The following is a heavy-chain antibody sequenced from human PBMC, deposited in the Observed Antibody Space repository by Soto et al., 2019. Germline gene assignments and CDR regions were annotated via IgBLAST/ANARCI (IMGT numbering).Heavy chain of an antibody. J-gene: IGHJ4*02. CDR3: AKDDTSGPFDY. CDR1: GFIFSIYA. V-gene: IGHV3-30*18. D-gene: IGHD3-22*01. Sequence: QVQLVESGGGVVQPGRSLRLSCAASGFIFSIYAMHWVRQAPGKGLEWVAVISYDGSNKYYADSVKGRFIISRDNSKNTLYLQMNSLRTEDTAVYYCAKDDTSGPFDYWGQGTMVTVSS. CDR2: ISYDGSNK.